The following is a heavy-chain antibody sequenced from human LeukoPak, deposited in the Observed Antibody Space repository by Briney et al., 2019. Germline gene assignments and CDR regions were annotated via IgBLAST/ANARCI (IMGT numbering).Heavy chain of an antibody. J-gene: IGHJ4*02. CDR2: ITGSGGTT. D-gene: IGHD1-26*01. CDR3: ASRPPSETYFAVFDY. V-gene: IGHV3-23*01. CDR1: GFTFNSHS. Sequence: GGSLRLSCAASGFTFNSHSMNWVRQAPGKGLEWVSGITGSGGTTYHADSVKGRFTISRDNSKNTLYLQMNNLRAEDTAVYYCASRPPSETYFAVFDYWGQGTLVTVSS.